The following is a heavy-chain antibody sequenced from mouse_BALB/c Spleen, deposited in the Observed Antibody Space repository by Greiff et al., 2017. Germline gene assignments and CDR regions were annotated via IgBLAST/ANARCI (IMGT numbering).Heavy chain of an antibody. CDR1: GYTFTSYV. CDR2: INPYNDGT. Sequence: VQLKQSGPELVKPGASVKMSCKASGYTFTSYVMHWVKQKPGQGLEWIGYINPYNDGTKYNEKFKGKATLTSDKSSSTAYMELSSLTSEDSAVYYCARSGYGNYGGNDAMDYWGQGTSVTVSS. D-gene: IGHD2-1*01. CDR3: ARSGYGNYGGNDAMDY. J-gene: IGHJ4*01. V-gene: IGHV1-14*01.